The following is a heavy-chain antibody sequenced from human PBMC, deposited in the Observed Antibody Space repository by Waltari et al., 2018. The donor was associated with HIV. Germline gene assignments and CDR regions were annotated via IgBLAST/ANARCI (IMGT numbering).Heavy chain of an antibody. CDR1: GYTFSDHW. V-gene: IGHV5-51*01. D-gene: IGHD3-10*01. CDR2: VYGGDSDT. J-gene: IGHJ3*02. CDR3: ARGSAGSGTYYRSRAFDI. Sequence: EVQLAQSGAEVKKPGESLKISCKASGYTFSDHWIGWVRQMSGKGLEWMGMVYGGDSDTRYSPSFQGQVTIAADKSITTAYLHWGSLQASDTAIYYCARGSAGSGTYYRSRAFDIWGQGTMVIVSS.